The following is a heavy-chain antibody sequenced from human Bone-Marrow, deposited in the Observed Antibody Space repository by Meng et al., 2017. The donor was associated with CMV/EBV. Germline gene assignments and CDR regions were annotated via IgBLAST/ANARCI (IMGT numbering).Heavy chain of an antibody. D-gene: IGHD3-3*01. CDR2: IRQDGSEK. CDR3: ARELAYVFWSGYSNWFDP. J-gene: IGHJ5*02. CDR1: GFMSSRYW. Sequence: GESLKISCAGSGFMSSRYWMSWVRQVPGKGLEWVANIRQDGSEKHYVDSVEGRFTISRDNAKSSLYLQMNSLRAEDTAVYYCARELAYVFWSGYSNWFDPWGQGTLVTVSS. V-gene: IGHV3-7*01.